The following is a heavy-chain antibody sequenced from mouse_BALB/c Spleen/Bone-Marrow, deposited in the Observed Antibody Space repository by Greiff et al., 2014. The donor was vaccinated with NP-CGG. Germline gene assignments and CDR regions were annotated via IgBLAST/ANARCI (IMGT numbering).Heavy chain of an antibody. CDR2: IYPYNGGT. CDR1: GYTFTDYN. D-gene: IGHD4-1*01. CDR3: ARLGRDY. J-gene: IGHJ2*01. V-gene: IGHV1S29*02. Sequence: QQSGPELVKPGASVKISCKASGYTFTDYNMHWVKQSHGKSPEWIGYIYPYNGGTGHNQKFKSKATLTVDNSSSTAYMELRSLTSEDSAVYYCARLGRDYWGQGTTLTVSS.